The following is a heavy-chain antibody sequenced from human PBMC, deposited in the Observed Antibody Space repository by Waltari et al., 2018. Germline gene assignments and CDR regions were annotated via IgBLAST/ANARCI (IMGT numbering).Heavy chain of an antibody. CDR2: ISYSGST. CDR1: GGSISSSN. J-gene: IGHJ3*02. V-gene: IGHV4-59*01. Sequence: QVQLQESGPGLVKPSETLSLTCTVSGGSISSSNWSWIRQPPGKGLAWIGYISYSGSTNYNPSLKSRVTISVDTSKSQYSLMLSSVTAADTAVYYWARWSFDWLLPNIGAFDIWGQGTIVTVSS. CDR3: ARWSFDWLLPNIGAFDI. D-gene: IGHD3-9*01.